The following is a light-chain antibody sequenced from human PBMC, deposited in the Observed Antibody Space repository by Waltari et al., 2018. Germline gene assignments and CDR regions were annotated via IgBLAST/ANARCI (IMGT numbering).Light chain of an antibody. V-gene: IGLV1-51*01. CDR2: DNG. CDR3: GTWDSSLSAGL. CDR1: SSNIGSNY. Sequence: QSVVTQPPSVSAAPGQKVTISCSGGSSNIGSNYVSWYQHLPGTAPKLLIYDNGKRPSGIPDRFSGSKSATSATLGITGLQAGDEADYYCGTWDSSLSAGLFGGGTKLTVL. J-gene: IGLJ3*02.